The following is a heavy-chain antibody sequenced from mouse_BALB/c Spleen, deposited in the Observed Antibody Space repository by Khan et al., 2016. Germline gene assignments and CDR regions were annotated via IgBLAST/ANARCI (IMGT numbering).Heavy chain of an antibody. CDR1: GYTFTDYW. V-gene: IGHV1-7*01. D-gene: IGHD1-1*01. CDR3: ARWSYYYGSNYGWFAY. J-gene: IGHJ3*01. Sequence: QVQLQQSGAELAKPGASVKMSCKASGYTFTDYWMHWVKQKPGQGLEWIGYINPNTDYTEYNRKSKDKATLTADKSSSTAYMQLSSLTSEDSAVYYCARWSYYYGSNYGWFAYWGQGTLVTVSA. CDR2: INPNTDYT.